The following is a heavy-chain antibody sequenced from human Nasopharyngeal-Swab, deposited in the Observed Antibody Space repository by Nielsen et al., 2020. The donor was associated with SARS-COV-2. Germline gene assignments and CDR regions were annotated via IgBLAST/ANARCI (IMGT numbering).Heavy chain of an antibody. Sequence: GGSLRLSCAASGFTFSSYSMNWVRQAPGKGLEWVSSISSSSSYIYYADSVKGRFTISRDNAKNSLYLKMTSLRAEDTAVYYCARSPMTSYNNCYYYYGLDVWGQGTTVTVSS. J-gene: IGHJ6*02. V-gene: IGHV3-21*01. CDR3: ARSPMTSYNNCYYYYGLDV. CDR1: GFTFSSYS. CDR2: ISSSSSYI. D-gene: IGHD1-1*01.